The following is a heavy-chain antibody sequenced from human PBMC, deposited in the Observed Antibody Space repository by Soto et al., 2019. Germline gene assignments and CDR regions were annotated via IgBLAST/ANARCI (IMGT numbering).Heavy chain of an antibody. CDR2: ISGSGGST. V-gene: IGHV3-23*01. J-gene: IGHJ4*02. Sequence: EVQLLESGGGLVQPGGSLRLSCAASGFTFSSYAMSWVRQAPGKGLEWVSAISGSGGSTYYADSVKGRFTISRDNSKNALYLQMSSLRAEDTAVYYCAKENGYSSSWFEFDYWGQGTLVTVSS. CDR3: AKENGYSSSWFEFDY. D-gene: IGHD6-13*01. CDR1: GFTFSSYA.